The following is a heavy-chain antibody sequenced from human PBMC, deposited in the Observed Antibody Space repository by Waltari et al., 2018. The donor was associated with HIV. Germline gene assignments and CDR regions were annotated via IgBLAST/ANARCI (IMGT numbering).Heavy chain of an antibody. J-gene: IGHJ5*02. CDR1: GFSVTSNY. V-gene: IGHV3-53*01. CDR3: ATGRIQLWFDV. CDR2: IYSGGST. Sequence: EVQLVESGGGLIQPGGSLRLSCAASGFSVTSNYMRWVRQAPGKGLECVSFIYSGGSTYYADSVKGRFTISRENSKNTLYLQMHSLRAEDTAVYYCATGRIQLWFDVWGQGTLVTVSS. D-gene: IGHD5-18*01.